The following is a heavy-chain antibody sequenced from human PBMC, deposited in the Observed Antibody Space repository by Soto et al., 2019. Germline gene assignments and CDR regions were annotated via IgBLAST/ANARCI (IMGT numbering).Heavy chain of an antibody. CDR1: GYTFTSYA. CDR3: ARVSGWYFLDY. V-gene: IGHV1-3*05. CDR2: INAGNGNT. D-gene: IGHD6-19*01. Sequence: QVQLVQSGAEEKKPGASVKVSCKASGYTFTSYAMHWVRQAPGQRLEWMGWINAGNGNTKYSQKFQGRVTITRDTSASTVYMELSSLRAEDTAVYYCARVSGWYFLDYWGQGTLVTVSS. J-gene: IGHJ4*02.